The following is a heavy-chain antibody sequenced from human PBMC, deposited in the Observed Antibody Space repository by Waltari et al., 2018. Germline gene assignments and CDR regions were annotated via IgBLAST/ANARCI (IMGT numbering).Heavy chain of an antibody. D-gene: IGHD5-12*01. J-gene: IGHJ6*02. CDR3: ARDRGYGTPGMDV. V-gene: IGHV3-30-3*01. Sequence: QVQRVESGGGVVQPGRSLRLSCAASGFTFSSYAMHWVRQAPGKGLEWLAVISNDGGNKYYADAVKGRFTISRDNSKNTLYLQMNSLRAEDTAVYYCARDRGYGTPGMDVWGQGTTVTVSS. CDR1: GFTFSSYA. CDR2: ISNDGGNK.